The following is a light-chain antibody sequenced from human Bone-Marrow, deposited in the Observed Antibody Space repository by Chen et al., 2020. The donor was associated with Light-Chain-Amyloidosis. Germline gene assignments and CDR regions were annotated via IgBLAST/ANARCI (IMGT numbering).Light chain of an antibody. CDR3: QQYGTSPLT. CDR1: QTISSKY. J-gene: IGKJ4*01. Sequence: EIVLTQSPGTLSLSPGEGANLSCRASQTISSKYLTWYQQKFGQAPRLLIYGSSSRATGIPDRFTGSGSGTDFTLTSNRREPEYVAMYYCQQYGTSPLTFGGGTKVEIK. V-gene: IGKV3-20*01. CDR2: GSS.